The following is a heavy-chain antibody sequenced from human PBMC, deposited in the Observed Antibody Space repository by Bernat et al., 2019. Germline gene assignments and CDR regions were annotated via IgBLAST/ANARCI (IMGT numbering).Heavy chain of an antibody. D-gene: IGHD4-23*01. J-gene: IGHJ2*01. V-gene: IGHV4-59*01. Sequence: QVQLQESGPGLVKPSETLSLTCTVSGGSISSYYWSWIRQPPGKGLEWIGYIYYSGSTNYNPSLKSRVTISVDTSKNQFSLKLTSVTAADTAVYYCASVFGGNSAYWYFELWGRGTLVTVSS. CDR1: GGSISSYY. CDR2: IYYSGST. CDR3: ASVFGGNSAYWYFEL.